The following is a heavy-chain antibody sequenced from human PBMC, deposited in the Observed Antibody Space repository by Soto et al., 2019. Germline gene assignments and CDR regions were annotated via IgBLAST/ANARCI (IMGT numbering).Heavy chain of an antibody. CDR3: AKQRADYGSGADTFYFDS. CDR1: GVTFSNYA. V-gene: IGHV3-23*01. Sequence: EVQLLGSGGGLVQPGGSLRLSCTVSGVTFSNYAMNWVHQGPGKGLEWVSSLSGSGGTTYYADSVKGRFIISRDNSKNTLYLLMNSLRAEDTALYYCAKQRADYGSGADTFYFDSWGQGALVTVSS. J-gene: IGHJ4*02. D-gene: IGHD3-10*01. CDR2: LSGSGGTT.